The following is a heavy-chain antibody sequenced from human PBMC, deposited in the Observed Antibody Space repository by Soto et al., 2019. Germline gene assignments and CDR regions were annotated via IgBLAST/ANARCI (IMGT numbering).Heavy chain of an antibody. V-gene: IGHV1-69*01. Sequence: QVQLVQSGAEVKKPGSSVKVSCKASGGTFSSYAISWVRQAPGQGLEWMGGIIPIFGTANYAQKFQGRVTITADDSTSTAYMELSSLRSEDTAVYYCARDRAAAADYYYGMDVWGQGTTVTVSS. CDR3: ARDRAAAADYYYGMDV. CDR1: GGTFSSYA. J-gene: IGHJ6*02. D-gene: IGHD6-25*01. CDR2: IIPIFGTA.